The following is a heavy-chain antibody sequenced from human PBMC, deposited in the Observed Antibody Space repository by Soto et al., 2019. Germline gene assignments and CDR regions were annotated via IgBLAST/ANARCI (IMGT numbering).Heavy chain of an antibody. CDR2: AHSRGTT. V-gene: IGHV4-59*01. D-gene: IGHD2-15*01. CDR1: GGSISSYY. Sequence: QVQLQESGPGLVRPSETLSLTCNVSGGSISSYYWNWIRRPPGKGLEWVGYAHSRGTTNYNPSLKSRVAISVDTSNNQFSLWLTSVTAADTAIYFCAGGSGDYFVLDSWGQGTLVTVSS. J-gene: IGHJ4*02. CDR3: AGGSGDYFVLDS.